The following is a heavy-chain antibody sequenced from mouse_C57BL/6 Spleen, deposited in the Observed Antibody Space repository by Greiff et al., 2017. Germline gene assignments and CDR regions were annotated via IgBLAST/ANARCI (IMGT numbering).Heavy chain of an antibody. CDR2: ISSGGDYI. J-gene: IGHJ2*01. D-gene: IGHD2-1*01. Sequence: EVQLVESGEGLVKPGGSLKLSCAASGFTFSSYAMSWVRQTPEKRLEWVAYISSGGDYIYYADTVKGRFTISRDNARNTLYLQMSRLNSEASAMYDFTIESYRNYGIVVDYWGQGTTLTVSS. CDR3: TIESYRNYGIVVDY. V-gene: IGHV5-9-1*02. CDR1: GFTFSSYA.